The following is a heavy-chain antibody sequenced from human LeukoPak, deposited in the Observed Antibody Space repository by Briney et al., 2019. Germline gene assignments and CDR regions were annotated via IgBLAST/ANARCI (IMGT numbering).Heavy chain of an antibody. D-gene: IGHD2-2*01. J-gene: IGHJ4*02. CDR1: GGSISSSSMY. CDR2: NRYSGST. V-gene: IGHV4-39*01. Sequence: PSESLSLTCTVSGGSISSSSMYWVWLRQPPGKGLDWLGSNRYSGSTYYNPDLKSRVTMSVDTSKHQFSLKLTSVTAAHTAVYYRARQHLGYCGSTSCSSCDFDYWGQGTLVTVSS. CDR3: ARQHLGYCGSTSCSSCDFDY.